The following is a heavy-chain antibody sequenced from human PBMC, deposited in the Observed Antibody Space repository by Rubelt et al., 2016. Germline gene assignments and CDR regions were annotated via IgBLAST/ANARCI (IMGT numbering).Heavy chain of an antibody. V-gene: IGHV1-46*01. D-gene: IGHD1-26*01. CDR1: GYTFTSYY. CDR3: ASSSGSYYSLDY. Sequence: QVQLVQSGAEVKKPGASVKVSCKASGYTFTSYYMHWVRQAPGQGLEWVGIINPSGGSTSYAQKFQGSVTMTRDTSTSTVYMELSSLRSEDTAVYYCASSSGSYYSLDYWGQGTLVAVSS. CDR2: INPSGGST. J-gene: IGHJ4*02.